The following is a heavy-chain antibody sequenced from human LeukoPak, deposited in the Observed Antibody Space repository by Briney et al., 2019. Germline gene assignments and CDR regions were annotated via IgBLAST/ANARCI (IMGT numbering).Heavy chain of an antibody. CDR1: GGTFSSYA. CDR2: IIPIFGTA. CDR3: ARRLIYSSSSYFDY. V-gene: IGHV1-69*13. J-gene: IGHJ4*02. D-gene: IGHD6-6*01. Sequence: EASVKVSCKASGGTFSSYAISWVRQAPGQGLEWMGGIIPIFGTANYAQKFQGRVTITADESTSTAYMELSSLRSEDTAVYYCARRLIYSSSSYFDYWGQGTLVTVSS.